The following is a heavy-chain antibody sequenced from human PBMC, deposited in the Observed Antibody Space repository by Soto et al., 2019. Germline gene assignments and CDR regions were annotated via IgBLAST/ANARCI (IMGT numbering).Heavy chain of an antibody. V-gene: IGHV3-30*18. D-gene: IGHD6-19*01. CDR2: ISSDGRTA. J-gene: IGHJ4*01. Sequence: GGSLRLSCVASGFTFSNYGIHWVRQAPGKGLEWVAVISSDGRTAYYSDSVKGRFTISRDNSKNTLYLLISSLRTEDTALYYWAKEIAVADQFDYWGQGTLVTVSS. CDR1: GFTFSNYG. CDR3: AKEIAVADQFDY.